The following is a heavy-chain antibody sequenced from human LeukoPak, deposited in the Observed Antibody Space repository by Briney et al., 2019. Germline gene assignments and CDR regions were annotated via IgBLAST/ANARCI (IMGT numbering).Heavy chain of an antibody. J-gene: IGHJ4*02. V-gene: IGHV3-30*04. CDR2: ISYDGSNK. CDR3: ARDPGRSHYYDSGTSFDY. CDR1: GFTFSSYA. Sequence: PGGSLRLSCAASGFTFSSYAMHWVRQAPGKGLEWVTVISYDGSNKYYADSVKDRFSISSDHSKNTLYLQMNSLRAEDTAVYYRARDPGRSHYYDSGTSFDYWGQGTLVTVSS. D-gene: IGHD3-10*01.